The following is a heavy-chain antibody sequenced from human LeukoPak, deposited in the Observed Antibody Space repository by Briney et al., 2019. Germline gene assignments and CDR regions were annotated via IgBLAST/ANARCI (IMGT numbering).Heavy chain of an antibody. CDR1: GFSFSSYG. J-gene: IGHJ4*02. Sequence: PGRSLTLSCAASGFSFSSYGMHWVRQAPGTGLEWVAVIWDDGSYKYYADSVKGRFTISRDNSKNTLYLQMNSLRAEDTAVYYCAKPTRGSGGSFLIDYWGQGTLVTVSS. V-gene: IGHV3-33*06. CDR2: IWDDGSYK. CDR3: AKPTRGSGGSFLIDY. D-gene: IGHD2-15*01.